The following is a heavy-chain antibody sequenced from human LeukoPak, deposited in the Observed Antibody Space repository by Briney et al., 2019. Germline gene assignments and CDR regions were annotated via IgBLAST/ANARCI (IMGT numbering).Heavy chain of an antibody. J-gene: IGHJ3*02. D-gene: IGHD2-2*01. Sequence: PGGSLRLSCAASGFTFSSYWMSWVRQAPGKGLEWVSSISSSSSYIYYADSVKGRFTISRDNAKNSLYLQMNSLRAEDTAVYYCARGSTYCSSTSCSTRDAFDIWGQGTMVTVSS. CDR2: ISSSSSYI. CDR1: GFTFSSYW. CDR3: ARGSTYCSSTSCSTRDAFDI. V-gene: IGHV3-21*01.